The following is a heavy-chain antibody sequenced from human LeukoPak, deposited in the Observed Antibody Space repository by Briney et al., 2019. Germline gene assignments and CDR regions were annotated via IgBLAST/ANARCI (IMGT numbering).Heavy chain of an antibody. J-gene: IGHJ6*03. CDR3: ARWGYCSGGSCYSGGGYYYYMDV. Sequence: PGGSLRLSCAASGFTFSDHYMDWVRQAPGKGLEWVGRTRNKANSYTTEYAASVKGRFTISRDDSKNSLYLKMNSLKTEDTAVYYCARWGYCSGGSCYSGGGYYYYMDVWGKGTTVTVSS. D-gene: IGHD2-15*01. CDR2: TRNKANSYTT. CDR1: GFTFSDHY. V-gene: IGHV3-72*01.